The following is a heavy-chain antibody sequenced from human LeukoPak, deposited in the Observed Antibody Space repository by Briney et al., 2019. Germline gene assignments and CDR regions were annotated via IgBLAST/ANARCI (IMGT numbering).Heavy chain of an antibody. D-gene: IGHD3-22*01. CDR2: IYYSGST. V-gene: IGHV4-59*08. CDR1: GGSISSYY. J-gene: IGHJ5*02. Sequence: PSETLSLTCTVSGGSISSYYWSWIRQPPGKGLEWIGYIYYSGSTNYNPSLKSRVTISVDTSKNQFSLKLSSVTAADTAVYYCARQRRDSSGYYLCNNWFDPWGQGTLVTVSS. CDR3: ARQRRDSSGYYLCNNWFDP.